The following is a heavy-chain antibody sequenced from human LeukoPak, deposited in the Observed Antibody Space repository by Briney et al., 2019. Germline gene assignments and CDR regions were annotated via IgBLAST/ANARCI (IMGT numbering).Heavy chain of an antibody. J-gene: IGHJ4*02. Sequence: GGSLRLSCVGSGFTFSGYGMNWVRQAPGKGLEWISYISKNGDTIYYADSVKGRFTISRVNAKNSLYLQMNSLRAEDTAVYYCTRVGSSGSVDYWGQGTLVTVSS. V-gene: IGHV3-48*03. CDR1: GFTFSGYG. D-gene: IGHD1-1*01. CDR2: ISKNGDTI. CDR3: TRVGSSGSVDY.